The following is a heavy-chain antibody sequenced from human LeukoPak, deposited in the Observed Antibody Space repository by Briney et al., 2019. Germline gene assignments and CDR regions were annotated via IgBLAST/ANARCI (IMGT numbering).Heavy chain of an antibody. CDR1: GYTFTSYG. V-gene: IGHV1-18*01. CDR3: ARGSSYYYDSSGYPLPD. J-gene: IGHJ4*02. Sequence: ASVKVSCKASGYTFTSYGISWVRQAPGQGLEWMGWISAYNGNTNYAQKLQGRVTMTTDTSTSTAYMELRSLRSDDTAVYYCARGSSYYYDSSGYPLPDWGQGTLVTVSS. D-gene: IGHD3-22*01. CDR2: ISAYNGNT.